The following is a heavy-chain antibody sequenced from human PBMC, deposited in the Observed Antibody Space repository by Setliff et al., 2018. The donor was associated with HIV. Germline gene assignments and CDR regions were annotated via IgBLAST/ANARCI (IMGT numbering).Heavy chain of an antibody. D-gene: IGHD5-12*01. CDR3: AKGRSGYDSRLYYYHHGMDV. J-gene: IGHJ6*02. CDR1: GGSFRGYY. V-gene: IGHV4-34*01. Sequence: PSETLSLTCVVYGGSFRGYYWSWIRQPPGKGLEWIGESNQSGSGNYNPYLKSRVTISVDTSKNEFSLNMGSVTAADTAVYYCAKGRSGYDSRLYYYHHGMDVWGQGTTVTVSS. CDR2: SNQSGSG.